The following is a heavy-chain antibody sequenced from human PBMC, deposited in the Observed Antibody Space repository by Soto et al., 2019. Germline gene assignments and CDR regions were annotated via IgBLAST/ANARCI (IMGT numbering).Heavy chain of an antibody. D-gene: IGHD6-6*01. J-gene: IGHJ6*02. CDR2: ISGSGGST. Sequence: GGSLRLSCAASGFTFSSYAMSWVRQAPGQGLEWVSAISGSGGSTYYADSVKVRFTISRDNSKNTLYLQMNSLRAEDTAVYYCAKVAYSSSSRVYYYYGMDVWGQGTTVTVSS. CDR1: GFTFSSYA. CDR3: AKVAYSSSSRVYYYYGMDV. V-gene: IGHV3-23*01.